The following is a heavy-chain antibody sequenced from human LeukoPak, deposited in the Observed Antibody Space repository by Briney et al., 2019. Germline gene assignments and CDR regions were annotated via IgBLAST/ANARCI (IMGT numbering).Heavy chain of an antibody. J-gene: IGHJ4*02. Sequence: PGRSLRLSCAASGFTFSSYAMHWVRQAPGKGLEWVAVISYDGSNKYYADSVKGRFTISRDNSKNTLYLQMNSLRAEDTAVYYCARDVAASSLDYWGQGTLVTVSS. V-gene: IGHV3-30*01. CDR2: ISYDGSNK. CDR1: GFTFSSYA. CDR3: ARDVAASSLDY. D-gene: IGHD6-25*01.